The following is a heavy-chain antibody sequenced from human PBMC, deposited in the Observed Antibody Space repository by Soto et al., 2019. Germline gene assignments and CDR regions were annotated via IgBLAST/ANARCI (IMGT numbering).Heavy chain of an antibody. J-gene: IGHJ6*02. CDR2: INPSGGST. D-gene: IGHD3-22*01. V-gene: IGHV1-46*03. Sequence: ASVKVSCKASGYTFTSYYMHWVRQAPGQGLEWMGIINPSGGSTSYAQKFRGRVTMTRDTSTSTVYMELSSLRSEDTAVYYCAREYYYDSSGYYPRYYGMDVWGQGTTVTVSS. CDR1: GYTFTSYY. CDR3: AREYYYDSSGYYPRYYGMDV.